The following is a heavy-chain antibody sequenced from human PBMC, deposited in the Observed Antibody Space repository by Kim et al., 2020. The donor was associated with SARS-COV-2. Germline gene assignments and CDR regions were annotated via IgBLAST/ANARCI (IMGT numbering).Heavy chain of an antibody. CDR3: AKGRGKVPAAMLYYGMDA. D-gene: IGHD2-2*01. Sequence: KGRFTISRDNSQNSLYLQMNSLRTEDTALYYCAKGRGKVPAAMLYYGMDAWGQGNTVTVSS. V-gene: IGHV3-43*01. J-gene: IGHJ6*02.